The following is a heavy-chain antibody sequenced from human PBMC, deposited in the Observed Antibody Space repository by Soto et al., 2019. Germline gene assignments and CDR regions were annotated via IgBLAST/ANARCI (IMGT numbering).Heavy chain of an antibody. Sequence: PGESLKISCKGSGYSFTSYWIGWVRQMPGKGLEWMGIIYPGDSDTRYSPSFQGQVTISADKSISTAYLQWSSLKASDTAMYYCARRGDSRKQNYYYYGMDVWGQGTTVTDSS. D-gene: IGHD3-10*01. CDR3: ARRGDSRKQNYYYYGMDV. J-gene: IGHJ6*02. V-gene: IGHV5-51*01. CDR1: GYSFTSYW. CDR2: IYPGDSDT.